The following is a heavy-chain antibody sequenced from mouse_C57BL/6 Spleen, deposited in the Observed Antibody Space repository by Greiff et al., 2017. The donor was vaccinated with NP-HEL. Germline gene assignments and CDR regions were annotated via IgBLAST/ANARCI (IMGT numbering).Heavy chain of an antibody. Sequence: EVMLVESGGGLVQPGGSLSLSCAASGFTFTDYYMSWVRQPPGTALEWLGFIRNNANGYTTEYSASVKGRFTISRDNSPSILYLQMNALIAEDSATYYCASLAYGYAMDYWGQGTSVTVSS. J-gene: IGHJ4*01. CDR3: ASLAYGYAMDY. CDR1: GFTFTDYY. CDR2: IRNNANGYTT. V-gene: IGHV7-3*01. D-gene: IGHD1-1*01.